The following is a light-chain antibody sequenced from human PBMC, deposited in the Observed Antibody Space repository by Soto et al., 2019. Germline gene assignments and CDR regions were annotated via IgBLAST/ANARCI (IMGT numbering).Light chain of an antibody. Sequence: QSALTQPASVSGSPGQSITISCTGTSSDVGSYNLVSWYQQHPGKAPKLMIYEGSKRPSGVSNRFSGSKSGNTASLTISGLQAEDDADYYCCSYAASSGVFGTGTKLTVL. J-gene: IGLJ1*01. CDR3: CSYAASSGV. CDR1: SSDVGSYNL. V-gene: IGLV2-23*01. CDR2: EGS.